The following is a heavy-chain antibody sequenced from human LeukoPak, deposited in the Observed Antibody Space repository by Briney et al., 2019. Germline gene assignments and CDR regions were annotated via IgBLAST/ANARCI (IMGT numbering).Heavy chain of an antibody. CDR2: INPNSGDT. CDR3: VGPGYGSGNPTVMDV. V-gene: IGHV1-2*02. D-gene: IGHD3-10*01. J-gene: IGHJ6*04. CDR1: GYSFTGYF. Sequence: VASVKVSCKASGYSFTGYFMQWVRQAPGQGLEWMGWINPNSGDTNYAQKFQGRVTMTRDTSISTAYMELSSLRSEDTAVYYCVGPGYGSGNPTVMDVWGKGTTVTVSS.